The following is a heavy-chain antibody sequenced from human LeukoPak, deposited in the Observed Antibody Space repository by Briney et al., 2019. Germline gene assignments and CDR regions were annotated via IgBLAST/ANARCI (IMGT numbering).Heavy chain of an antibody. CDR2: IYYSGST. CDR3: ARQRGGTRNAFDI. CDR1: GGSTSSSSYY. J-gene: IGHJ3*02. D-gene: IGHD1-26*01. Sequence: KPSETLSLTCTVSGGSTSSSSYYWGWIRQPPGKGLEWIGSIYYSGSTYYNPSLKSRVTISVDTSKNQFSLKLSSVTAADTAVYYCARQRGGTRNAFDIWGQGTMVTVSS. V-gene: IGHV4-39*01.